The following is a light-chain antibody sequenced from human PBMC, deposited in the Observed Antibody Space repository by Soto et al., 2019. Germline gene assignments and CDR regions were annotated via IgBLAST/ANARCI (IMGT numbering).Light chain of an antibody. V-gene: IGKV3-15*01. CDR2: GSS. CDR1: QSVTTN. J-gene: IGKJ1*01. CDR3: LQYNNWPRT. Sequence: EIVLTQSPGTLSLSPGERATLSCRTSQSVTTNLAWYQQKPGQAPRLLIYGSSTRATGLPARFSGSGSGTEFTLTISSLQSEDFAVYYCLQYNNWPRTFGQGTKGDMK.